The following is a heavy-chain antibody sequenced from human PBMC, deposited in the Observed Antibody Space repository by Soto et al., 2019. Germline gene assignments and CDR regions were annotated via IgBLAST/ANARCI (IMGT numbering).Heavy chain of an antibody. CDR1: GYTFTSYG. V-gene: IGHV1-18*01. CDR2: ISAYNDNT. CDR3: AREDSSSWSKTAVHSYSGMDV. Sequence: QVQLVQSGAEVKKPGASVKVSCKAAGYTFTSYGISCVRQAHGHGLEGMGWISAYNDNTNYAQKLQGRDTMTTDTSTSTDCMEMRSLRSGDTAVYYWAREDSSSWSKTAVHSYSGMDVWGQGTTGTVSS. J-gene: IGHJ6*01. D-gene: IGHD6-13*01.